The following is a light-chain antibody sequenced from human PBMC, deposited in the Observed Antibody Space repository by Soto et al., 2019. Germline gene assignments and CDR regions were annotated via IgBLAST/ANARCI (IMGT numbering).Light chain of an antibody. J-gene: IGKJ5*01. CDR1: QSLLHSNGYNY. CDR2: LGS. CDR3: MQALQYPIT. Sequence: DIVMTQSPLSLPVTPGEPASISCRSSQSLLHSNGYNYLDWYLQKPGQSPQLLIYLGSNRASGVPDRFSGSGSGTDFTLKISSVEAEDVGVYYCMQALQYPITFGQGTRLEIK. V-gene: IGKV2-28*01.